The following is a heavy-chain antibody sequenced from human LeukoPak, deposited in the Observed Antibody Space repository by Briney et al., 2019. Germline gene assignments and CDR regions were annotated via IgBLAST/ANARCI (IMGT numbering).Heavy chain of an antibody. CDR3: ARDHRIAVAGTIDY. CDR2: ISAYNGNT. D-gene: IGHD6-19*01. CDR1: GGTFSSYA. Sequence: VASVKVSCTASGGTFSSYAISWVRQAPGQGLEWMGWISAYNGNTNYAQKLHGRVTITTDTSTTTAYMELRSLRSDDTAVYYCARDHRIAVAGTIDYWGQGTLVTVSS. J-gene: IGHJ4*02. V-gene: IGHV1-18*01.